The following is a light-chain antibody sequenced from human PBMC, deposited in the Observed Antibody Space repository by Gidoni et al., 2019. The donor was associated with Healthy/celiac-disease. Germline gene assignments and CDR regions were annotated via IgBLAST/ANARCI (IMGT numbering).Light chain of an antibody. CDR2: KAS. CDR3: QQYNSYPLT. J-gene: IGKJ4*01. Sequence: DIQMTQSPSTLTASVGDRVTITCRASQSISSWLAWYQQNPGKAHKLLIYKASSLESGVPSRFSGSGSATEFSLTISSLQPDDFATYYCQQYNSYPLTFGGGTKVEIK. V-gene: IGKV1-5*03. CDR1: QSISSW.